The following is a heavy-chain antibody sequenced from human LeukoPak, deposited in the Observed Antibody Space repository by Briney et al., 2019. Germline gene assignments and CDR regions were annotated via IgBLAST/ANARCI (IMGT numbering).Heavy chain of an antibody. CDR2: ISGSGDST. J-gene: IGHJ5*02. Sequence: PGGSLRLSCAASGFTFSSYGLTWVRQAPGKGLEWVSAISGSGDSTYYADSVKGRFTLSRDNSKNTLYLQMNSLRVEDTAVYYCAKAGFSSSWSKPDNWFDPWGQGTLVTVSS. CDR3: AKAGFSSSWSKPDNWFDP. CDR1: GFTFSSYG. V-gene: IGHV3-23*01. D-gene: IGHD6-13*01.